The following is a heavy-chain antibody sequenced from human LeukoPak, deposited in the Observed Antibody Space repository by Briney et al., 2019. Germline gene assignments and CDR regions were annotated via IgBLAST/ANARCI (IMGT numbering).Heavy chain of an antibody. J-gene: IGHJ4*02. Sequence: GGSLRLSCAASGFTFDNYAMSWVRQAPGKGLEWVSVISGGGDVIYYADSVKGRFTISRDNPKNTLYLQMNSLRAEDTAVYYCAILPYSRSSAETLDYWGQGTLVTVSS. D-gene: IGHD6-6*01. V-gene: IGHV3-23*01. CDR1: GFTFDNYA. CDR2: ISGGGDVI. CDR3: AILPYSRSSAETLDY.